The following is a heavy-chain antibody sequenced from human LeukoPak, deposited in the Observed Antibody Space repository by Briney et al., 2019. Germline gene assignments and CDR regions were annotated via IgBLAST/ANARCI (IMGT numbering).Heavy chain of an antibody. V-gene: IGHV3-23*01. CDR3: AKPKHIVVVIGWFDP. D-gene: IGHD2-21*01. Sequence: PGGSLRLSCAASGFGYTTFAMAWVRRAPGKGLEWVSTISTSGETTYYADSVKGRFTASRDNSKNTLYLQMNSLRAEDTAVYYCAKPKHIVVVIGWFDPWGQGTLVTVSS. CDR1: GFGYTTFA. J-gene: IGHJ5*02. CDR2: ISTSGETT.